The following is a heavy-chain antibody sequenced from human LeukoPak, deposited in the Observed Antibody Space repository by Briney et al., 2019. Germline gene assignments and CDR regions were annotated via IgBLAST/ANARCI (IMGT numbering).Heavy chain of an antibody. CDR3: AREDDYYDSSGYYYVV. Sequence: GGSLRLSCAASGFTFSSYSMDWVRQAPGKGLEWVSSISSSSSYIYYADSVKGRFTISRDNAKNSLYLQMNSLRAEDTAVYYCAREDDYYDSSGYYYVVWGQGTLVTVSS. V-gene: IGHV3-21*01. J-gene: IGHJ4*02. D-gene: IGHD3-22*01. CDR1: GFTFSSYS. CDR2: ISSSSSYI.